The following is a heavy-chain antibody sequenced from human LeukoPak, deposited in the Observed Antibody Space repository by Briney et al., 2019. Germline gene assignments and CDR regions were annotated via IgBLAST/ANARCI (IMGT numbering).Heavy chain of an antibody. Sequence: SETLSLTCTVSGYSISSGYNWGWIRQPPGKGLEWIGSGHHSGNTYYNPSLNSRVTISVDTSKNQFSLKLSSMTAADTAVYYCARDQYYYDSSGYWRFDYWGQGTLVTVSS. CDR3: ARDQYYYDSSGYWRFDY. V-gene: IGHV4-38-2*02. CDR1: GYSISSGYN. J-gene: IGHJ4*02. CDR2: GHHSGNT. D-gene: IGHD3-22*01.